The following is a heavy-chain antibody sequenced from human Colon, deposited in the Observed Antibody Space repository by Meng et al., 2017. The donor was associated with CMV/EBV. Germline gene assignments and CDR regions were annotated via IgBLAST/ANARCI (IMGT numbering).Heavy chain of an antibody. J-gene: IGHJ4*02. Sequence: QLTRQDACPGLVHSAEPLSLPFTVSSGPFCSSTYYWGWIRQTPGKELEWIGNIYYSGYTYYNPSLKSRLTISVDTYKNQFSLKLTSVTAADTAVYYCATDYGDYYFDRWGQGTLVTVSS. CDR1: SGPFCSSTYY. CDR2: IYYSGYT. CDR3: ATDYGDYYFDR. V-gene: IGHV4-39*07. D-gene: IGHD4-17*01.